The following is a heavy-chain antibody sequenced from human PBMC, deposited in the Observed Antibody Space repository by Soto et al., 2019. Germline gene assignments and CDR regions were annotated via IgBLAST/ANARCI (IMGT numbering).Heavy chain of an antibody. Sequence: PSETLSLTCTVSGGSINNYYWNWIRQPPGKGLEWIGYVYYSGRTKYNPSLRNRVTMSLDTSENQFSLRLSSVTAADTAVYYCARSRIATYFDYWGQGTLVTVSS. CDR2: VYYSGRT. J-gene: IGHJ4*02. V-gene: IGHV4-59*01. CDR1: GGSINNYY. CDR3: ARSRIATYFDY. D-gene: IGHD2-21*01.